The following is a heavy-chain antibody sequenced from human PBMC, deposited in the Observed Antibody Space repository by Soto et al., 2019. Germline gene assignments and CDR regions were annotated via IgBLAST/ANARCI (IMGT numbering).Heavy chain of an antibody. CDR2: IFSSDPNT. CDR1: GYSFSTYS. CDR3: ATWRSSSWFDY. D-gene: IGHD6-13*01. Sequence: PGESLKISCKGSGYSFSTYSIGWVRQMPGKGLEWMGNIFSSDPNTRYSPSFQGQVTISADKSISTAYLQWSSLKASDTAMYYCATWRSSSWFDYWGQGTLVTVSS. J-gene: IGHJ4*02. V-gene: IGHV5-51*01.